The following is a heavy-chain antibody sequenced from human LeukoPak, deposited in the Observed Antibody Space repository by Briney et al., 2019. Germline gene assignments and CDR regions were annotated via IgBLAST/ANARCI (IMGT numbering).Heavy chain of an antibody. CDR1: RDFYNQYH. CDR3: ARDGGLQSLLDY. V-gene: IGHV4-59*01. J-gene: IGHJ4*02. D-gene: IGHD5-24*01. Sequence: PSETLSLTCSAIRDFYNQYHWNWVRQPPGKGLQWIGYIYHNGNSNYNPSLKGRLTISVDPAKNQFSLKLTSVTAADTAVYYCARDGGLQSLLDYWGQGALVTVSS. CDR2: IYHNGNS.